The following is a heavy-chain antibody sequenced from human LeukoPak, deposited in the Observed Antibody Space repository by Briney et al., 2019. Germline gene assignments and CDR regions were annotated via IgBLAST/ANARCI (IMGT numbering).Heavy chain of an antibody. J-gene: IGHJ4*02. CDR2: ISAYNGNT. Sequence: ASVKVSCKASGGTFSSYAISWVRQAPGQGLEWMGWISAYNGNTNYAQKLQGRVTMTTDTSTSTAYMELRSLRSDDTAVYYCARDPKTYYYGSGSYSHYDYWGQGTLVTVSS. D-gene: IGHD3-10*01. V-gene: IGHV1-18*01. CDR3: ARDPKTYYYGSGSYSHYDY. CDR1: GGTFSSYA.